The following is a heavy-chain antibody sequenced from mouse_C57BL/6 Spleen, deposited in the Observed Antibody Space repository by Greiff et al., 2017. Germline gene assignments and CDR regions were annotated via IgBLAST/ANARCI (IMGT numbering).Heavy chain of an antibody. Sequence: QVQLQQSGAELVKPGASVKISCKASGYAFSSYWMNWVQQRPGKGLEWIGQIYPGDGDTNYNGKFKGKATLTADKSSSTAYMQLSSLTSEDSAVYFCARGVDLEYWGQGTTLTVST. CDR3: ARGVDLEY. CDR2: IYPGDGDT. V-gene: IGHV1-80*01. CDR1: GYAFSSYW. J-gene: IGHJ2*01. D-gene: IGHD1-1*02.